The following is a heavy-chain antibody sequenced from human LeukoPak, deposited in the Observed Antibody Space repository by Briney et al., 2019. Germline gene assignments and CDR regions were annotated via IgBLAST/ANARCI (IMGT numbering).Heavy chain of an antibody. D-gene: IGHD3-10*01. CDR2: VFYTGTT. CDR3: AKSNGYGLVDI. CDR1: GDSISSYY. Sequence: SETLSLTCTVSGDSISSYYWSWIRQPPGKGLEWIGYVFYTGTTNYNPSLKSRVTMSVDTSKNQLSLKVISVTAADTAVYYCAKSNGYGLVDIWGQGTMVTVSS. J-gene: IGHJ3*02. V-gene: IGHV4-59*12.